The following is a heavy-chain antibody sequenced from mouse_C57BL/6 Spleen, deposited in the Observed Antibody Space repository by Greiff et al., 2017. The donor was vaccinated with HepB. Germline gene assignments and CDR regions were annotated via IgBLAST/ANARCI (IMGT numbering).Heavy chain of an antibody. D-gene: IGHD4-1*01. CDR2: IYPGSGST. V-gene: IGHV1-55*01. CDR3: ARGGNWVNYFDY. Sequence: QVQLQQPGAELVKPGASVKMSCKASGYTFTSYWITWVKQRPGQGLEWIGDIYPGSGSTNYNEKFKSKATLTVDTSSSTAYMQLSSLTSEDSAVYYCARGGNWVNYFDYWGQGTTLTVSS. J-gene: IGHJ2*01. CDR1: GYTFTSYW.